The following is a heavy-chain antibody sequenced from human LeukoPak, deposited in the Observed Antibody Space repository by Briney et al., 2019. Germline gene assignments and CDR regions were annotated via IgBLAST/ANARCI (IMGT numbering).Heavy chain of an antibody. CDR1: SGSINSRSYY. CDR3: ARAPAITMVRGVITYYYYYYMDV. CDR2: IYYNGIT. D-gene: IGHD3-10*01. Sequence: SETLSLTCTVSSGSINSRSYYWGWIRQPPGKGLEWIGSIYYNGITYYNPSIKSRVTISVDTSKNQFSLKLNSVTAADTAVYYCARAPAITMVRGVITYYYYYYMDVWGKGTTVTVSS. J-gene: IGHJ6*03. V-gene: IGHV4-39*01.